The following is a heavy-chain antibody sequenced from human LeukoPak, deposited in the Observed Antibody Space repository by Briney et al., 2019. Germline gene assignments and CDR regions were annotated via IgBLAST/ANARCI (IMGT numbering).Heavy chain of an antibody. CDR3: ARDVRAVAGHFDY. D-gene: IGHD6-19*01. CDR2: INPNRGGT. V-gene: IGHV1-2*02. CDR1: GYTFTSHG. Sequence: ASVKVSCKASGYTFTSHGITWVRQAPGQGLEWMGWINPNRGGTNYAQKFQGRVTMTRDTSISTAYMDLSRLRSDDTAVYYCARDVRAVAGHFDYWGQGTLVTVSS. J-gene: IGHJ4*02.